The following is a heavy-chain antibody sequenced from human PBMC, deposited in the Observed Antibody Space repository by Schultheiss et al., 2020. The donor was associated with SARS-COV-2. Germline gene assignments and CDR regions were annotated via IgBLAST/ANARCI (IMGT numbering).Heavy chain of an antibody. J-gene: IGHJ6*02. CDR1: GGSFSGYY. V-gene: IGHV4-34*01. CDR3: ARGPRLRYYYYGMDV. CDR2: INHSGST. Sequence: SETLSLTCAVYGGSFSGYYWSWIRQPPGKGLEWIGEINHSGSTNYNPSLKSRVTISVDTSKNQFSLKLSSVTAAETAVYYCARGPRLRYYYYGMDVWGQGTTVTVAS.